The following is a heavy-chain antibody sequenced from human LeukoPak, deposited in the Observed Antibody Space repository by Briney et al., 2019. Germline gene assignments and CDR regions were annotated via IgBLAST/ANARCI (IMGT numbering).Heavy chain of an antibody. CDR2: INAGNVNT. V-gene: IGHV1-3*01. CDR1: GYTFTSYA. Sequence: ASVKVSCKASGYTFTSYAMHWVRQAPGQRLEWMGWINAGNVNTKYSQKFQGRVTITRDTSASTAYMELSSLGSEDTAVYYCARSRGNFGSGSYRGGYFDYWGQGTLVTVSS. D-gene: IGHD3-10*01. CDR3: ARSRGNFGSGSYRGGYFDY. J-gene: IGHJ4*02.